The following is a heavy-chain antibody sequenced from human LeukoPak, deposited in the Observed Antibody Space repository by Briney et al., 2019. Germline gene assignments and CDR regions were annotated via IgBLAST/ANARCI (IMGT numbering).Heavy chain of an antibody. Sequence: PGGSLRLSCAASGFTFSGSGMSWARQAPGKGLEWISCPGDSDGSTYYADSLKGRFTISRDNSKNTLYLQINNLRAEDTAAYYCAKGGCRGTCNPLAYWGQGALVTVSP. CDR2: PGDSDGST. V-gene: IGHV3-23*01. CDR1: GFTFSGSG. CDR3: AKGGCRGTCNPLAY. J-gene: IGHJ4*02. D-gene: IGHD2-15*01.